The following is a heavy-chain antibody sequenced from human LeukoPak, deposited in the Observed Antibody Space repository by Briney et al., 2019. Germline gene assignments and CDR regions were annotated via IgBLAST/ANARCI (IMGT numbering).Heavy chain of an antibody. CDR3: AITYYDFLSGYYKLGNWFDP. D-gene: IGHD3-3*01. Sequence: SETLSLTCAVYGGSFSGYYWSWIRQPPGKGLEWIGEINHSGSTNYNPSLKSRVTISVDTSKNQFSLKLSSVTAADTAVYYCAITYYDFLSGYYKLGNWFDPWGQGTLVTVSS. J-gene: IGHJ5*02. CDR1: GGSFSGYY. CDR2: INHSGST. V-gene: IGHV4-34*01.